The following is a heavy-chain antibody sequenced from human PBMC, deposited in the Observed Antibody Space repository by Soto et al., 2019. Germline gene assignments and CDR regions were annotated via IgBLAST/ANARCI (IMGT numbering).Heavy chain of an antibody. D-gene: IGHD6-13*01. CDR3: ARGRGTGVSSTWNIYWYYNMDV. CDR2: IIPMFATT. CDR1: GGTFSDYA. V-gene: IGHV1-69*01. Sequence: QVQLVQSGAEVRKSGSSVKVSCKAAGGTFSDYALSWVRQAPGQGLEWMGGIIPMFATTNYAQKFQGRVTITADDSATTAHMELSSLKSEDTAVYYCARGRGTGVSSTWNIYWYYNMDVWGQGTTVTVSS. J-gene: IGHJ6*02.